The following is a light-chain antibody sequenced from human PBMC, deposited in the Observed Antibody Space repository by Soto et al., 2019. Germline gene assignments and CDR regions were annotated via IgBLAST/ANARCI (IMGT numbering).Light chain of an antibody. CDR3: QSYDSSNVV. CDR2: EDN. CDR1: SGSIASNY. Sequence: NFMLTQPHSVSESPGKTVTISCTRSSGSIASNYVQWYQQRPGSAPTTVIYEDNQRPSGVPDRFSGSIDSSSNSASLTIFGLKTEDEADYYCQSYDSSNVVFGGGTKLTLL. J-gene: IGLJ2*01. V-gene: IGLV6-57*04.